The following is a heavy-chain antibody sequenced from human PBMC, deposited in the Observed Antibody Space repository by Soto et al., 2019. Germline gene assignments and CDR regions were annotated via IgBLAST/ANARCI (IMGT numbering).Heavy chain of an antibody. V-gene: IGHV3-33*01. D-gene: IGHD3-22*01. CDR2: IWYDGSNK. Sequence: CIGLACASCGFSVNSYGVHVSLKTPCKGLEWVAVIWYDGSNKYYADSVKGRFTISRDNSKNTLYLQMNSLRAEDTAVYYCARDSDYYDSSGYSYAAYWGQGTLVTVSS. CDR1: GFSVNSYG. CDR3: ARDSDYYDSSGYSYAAY. J-gene: IGHJ4*02.